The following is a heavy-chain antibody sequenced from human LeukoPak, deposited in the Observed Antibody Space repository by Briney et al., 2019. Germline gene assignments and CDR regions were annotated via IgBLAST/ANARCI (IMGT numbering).Heavy chain of an antibody. V-gene: IGHV4-34*01. Sequence: PSETLSLTCAVYGGSFSGYYWSWIRQPPGKGLEWIGEINHSGSTNYNPSLKSRVTISVDTSKNQFSLKLNSVTAADTAVYYCARDLAVASWFDYWGQGTLVTVSS. CDR2: INHSGST. CDR1: GGSFSGYY. J-gene: IGHJ4*02. D-gene: IGHD6-19*01. CDR3: ARDLAVASWFDY.